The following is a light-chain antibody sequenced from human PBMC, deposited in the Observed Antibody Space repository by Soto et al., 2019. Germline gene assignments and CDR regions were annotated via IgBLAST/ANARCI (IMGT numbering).Light chain of an antibody. CDR3: ETWDSNSWV. Sequence: QLVLTQSSSASASLGSSVKLTCTLSSGHSSYIIAWHQQQPGKAPRYLMKLEGSGSYNKGSGVPDRVSGSSSGADRYLTIANLQFEDEADYYCETWDSNSWVFGGGTKLTVL. CDR1: SGHSSYI. V-gene: IGLV4-60*02. CDR2: LEGSGSY. J-gene: IGLJ3*02.